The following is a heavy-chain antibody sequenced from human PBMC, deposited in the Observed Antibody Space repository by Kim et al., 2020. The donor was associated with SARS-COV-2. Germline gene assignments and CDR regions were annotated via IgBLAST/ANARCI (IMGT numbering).Heavy chain of an antibody. V-gene: IGHV4-59*08. J-gene: IGHJ5*02. D-gene: IGHD4-17*01. Sequence: PPLKTRVPISVDTSKNQFSLRLSSVTAADTAVYYCARHAMTTDSLVWFDPWGQGTLVTVSS. CDR3: ARHAMTTDSLVWFDP.